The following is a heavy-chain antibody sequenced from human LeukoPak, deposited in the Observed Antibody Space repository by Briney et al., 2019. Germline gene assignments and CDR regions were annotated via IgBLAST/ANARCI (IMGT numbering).Heavy chain of an antibody. V-gene: IGHV4-31*03. Sequence: ASQTLSLTCTVSGGSISSGGYYWSWIRQHPGKGLEWIGYIYYSGSTYYNPSLKSRVTISVDTSKNQFSLKLSSVTAADTAMYSCARGWNDRRYFDYWGQGTLVTVSS. CDR3: ARGWNDRRYFDY. J-gene: IGHJ4*02. CDR2: IYYSGST. CDR1: GGSISSGGYY. D-gene: IGHD1-1*01.